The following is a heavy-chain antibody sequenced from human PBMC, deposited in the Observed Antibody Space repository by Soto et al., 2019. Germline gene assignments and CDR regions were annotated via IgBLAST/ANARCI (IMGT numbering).Heavy chain of an antibody. CDR3: ATPIVALY. Sequence: ASVKVSCKASGYTFTSYAIHWVRQAPGQRLEWMGWINAGNGNTKYSQKFQGRVIITRDTSAGTAYMELRSLRSEDTAVYYCATPIVALYWGQGTLVTVSS. CDR1: GYTFTSYA. V-gene: IGHV1-3*01. CDR2: INAGNGNT. J-gene: IGHJ4*02. D-gene: IGHD5-12*01.